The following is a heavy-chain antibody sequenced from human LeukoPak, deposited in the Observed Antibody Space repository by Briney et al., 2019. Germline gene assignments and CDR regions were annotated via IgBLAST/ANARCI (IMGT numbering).Heavy chain of an antibody. CDR1: GYTFTSYY. J-gene: IGHJ6*03. Sequence: ASVKVSCKASGYTFTSYYIHWVRQAPGQGLEWMGIINPSGGSTSYAQKFQGRVTMTRDTSTSTVYMELSSLRSEDTAVYYCARGPDAGYGDYLSHYYYYYYMDVWGKGTTVTVSS. D-gene: IGHD4-17*01. CDR3: ARGPDAGYGDYLSHYYYYYYMDV. CDR2: INPSGGST. V-gene: IGHV1-46*01.